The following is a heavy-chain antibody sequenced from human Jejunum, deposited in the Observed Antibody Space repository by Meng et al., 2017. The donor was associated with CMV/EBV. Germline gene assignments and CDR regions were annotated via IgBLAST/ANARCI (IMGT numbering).Heavy chain of an antibody. J-gene: IGHJ4*02. CDR2: INHSRGT. Sequence: VQVKQWGARLVKPSETLSLPWSVYVWSFSGYYWSWIRQPPGKGLEWIGEINHSRGTKYNPSLKSRVTISADTSKNQFSLKPTSVTAADTAVYYCARGNYDSSGYYLDYWGQGTLVTVSS. V-gene: IGHV4-34*01. CDR3: ARGNYDSSGYYLDY. CDR1: VWSFSGYY. D-gene: IGHD3-22*01.